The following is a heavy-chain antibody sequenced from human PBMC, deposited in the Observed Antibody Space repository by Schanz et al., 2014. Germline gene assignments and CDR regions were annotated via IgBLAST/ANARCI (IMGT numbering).Heavy chain of an antibody. D-gene: IGHD2-21*02. CDR3: VRERTNYGGNSYFFDH. V-gene: IGHV3-21*01. J-gene: IGHJ4*02. CDR2: ISSRSSHI. CDR1: GFIFSNYG. Sequence: ERLVESGGGVVQPGRSLRLSCAASGFIFSNYGMHWVRQAPGGGLEWVSSISSRSSHIYYADSVKGRFTVSRDNAKNSVYLQMNGLRVEDTAVYYCVRERTNYGGNSYFFDHWGQGTLVTVSS.